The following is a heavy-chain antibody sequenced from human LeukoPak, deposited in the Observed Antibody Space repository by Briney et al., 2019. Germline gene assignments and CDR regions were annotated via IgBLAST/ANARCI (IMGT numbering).Heavy chain of an antibody. CDR1: RFPFRSYA. D-gene: IGHD1/OR15-1a*01. CDR2: ISGSGGST. V-gene: IGHV3-23*01. Sequence: DGPLSLSCPASRFPFRSYALSWVRAAPGEGLEWVSAISGSGGSTYYADYVKGRFTISSDNSKNPLYLQMNSLRAEDTAVYYCATANVLTTDWGQGTLVTVSS. CDR3: ATANVLTTD. J-gene: IGHJ4*02.